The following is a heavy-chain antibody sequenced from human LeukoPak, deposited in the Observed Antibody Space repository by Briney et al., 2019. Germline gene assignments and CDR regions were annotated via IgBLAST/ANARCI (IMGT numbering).Heavy chain of an antibody. J-gene: IGHJ6*02. CDR2: IYYSGST. Sequence: PSETLSLTCTVSGGSISSYYWSWIRQPPGKGLEWIGYIYYSGSTNYNPSLKSRVTISVDTSKNQFSLKLSSVTAADTAVYYCARHGHCSSTSCQNMGYYYYYGMDVWGQGTTVTVSS. V-gene: IGHV4-59*08. CDR1: GGSISSYY. CDR3: ARHGHCSSTSCQNMGYYYYYGMDV. D-gene: IGHD2-2*01.